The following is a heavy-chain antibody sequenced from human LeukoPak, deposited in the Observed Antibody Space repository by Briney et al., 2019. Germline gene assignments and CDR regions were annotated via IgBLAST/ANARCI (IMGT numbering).Heavy chain of an antibody. J-gene: IGHJ4*02. V-gene: IGHV3-30*02. CDR2: IRYDGSNK. D-gene: IGHD1-26*01. CDR1: GFTFSSYG. Sequence: HAGGSLRLSCAASGFTFSSYGMHWVRQAPGKGLEWVAFIRYDGSNKYYADSVKGRFTISRDNAKNSLYLQMNSLRAEDTAVYYCARGASGVFDYWGQGTLVTVSS. CDR3: ARGASGVFDY.